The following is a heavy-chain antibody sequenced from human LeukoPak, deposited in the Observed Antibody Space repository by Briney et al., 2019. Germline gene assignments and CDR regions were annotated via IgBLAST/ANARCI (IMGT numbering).Heavy chain of an antibody. Sequence: GKSRRLSCPDPGFTFSRNTMHRDRQAPAKGLPRVSDISYDGNNKHYADSVKGRFTISRDNSKNTLYLQMNSLRPEDTAVYFCAREALTGSWHWFDPWGQGTLVTVSS. CDR3: AREALTGSWHWFDP. CDR1: GFTFSRNT. V-gene: IGHV3-30-3*01. CDR2: ISYDGNNK. J-gene: IGHJ5*02. D-gene: IGHD2-15*01.